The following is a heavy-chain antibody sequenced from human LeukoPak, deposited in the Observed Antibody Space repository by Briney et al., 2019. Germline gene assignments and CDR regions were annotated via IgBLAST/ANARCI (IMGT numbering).Heavy chain of an antibody. J-gene: IGHJ4*02. Sequence: GGSLRLSCAASGFTLSTYGMHWVRQAPGKGLEWVAFIRYDGSNKYYADPVKGRFTISRDNSKNTLYLQMNSLRAEDTAVYYCAKIAAANCGGDCYSGAYYFDYWGQRTLVTVSS. CDR2: IRYDGSNK. V-gene: IGHV3-30*02. CDR1: GFTLSTYG. D-gene: IGHD2-21*02. CDR3: AKIAAANCGGDCYSGAYYFDY.